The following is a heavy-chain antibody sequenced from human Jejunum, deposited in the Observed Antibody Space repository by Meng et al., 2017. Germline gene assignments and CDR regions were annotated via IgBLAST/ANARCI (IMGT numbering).Heavy chain of an antibody. Sequence: GESLKISCAASGFTFSNYAMSWVRQAPGKGLEWVSYISGSGDSKYYADSVKGRFTISRDNSKNTLYLKVNSLRAEDTAVYNGAKGRCSSGGCSGLDYWGQGTLVTVSS. CDR2: ISGSGDSK. J-gene: IGHJ4*02. D-gene: IGHD2-15*01. CDR1: GFTFSNYA. V-gene: IGHV3-23*01. CDR3: AKGRCSSGGCSGLDY.